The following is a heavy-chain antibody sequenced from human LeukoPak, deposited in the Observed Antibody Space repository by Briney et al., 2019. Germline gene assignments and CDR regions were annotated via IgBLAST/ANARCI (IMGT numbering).Heavy chain of an antibody. V-gene: IGHV3-9*01. D-gene: IGHD3-10*01. Sequence: GRSLRLSCAASGFTFDDYAMHWVRQAPGKGLEWVSGISWNSGSIGYADSVKGRFTISRDNAKNSLYLQMNSLRAEDTALYYCAKDKDRITMVRGVPYFDYWGQGTLVTVSS. CDR1: GFTFDDYA. J-gene: IGHJ4*02. CDR2: ISWNSGSI. CDR3: AKDKDRITMVRGVPYFDY.